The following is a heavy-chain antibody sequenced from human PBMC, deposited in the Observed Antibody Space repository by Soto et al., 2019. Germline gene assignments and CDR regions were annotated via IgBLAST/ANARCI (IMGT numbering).Heavy chain of an antibody. J-gene: IGHJ4*02. CDR1: GGSITTNW. D-gene: IGHD6-19*01. CDR3: ARHIAVPRTRGFDY. Sequence: QVHLQESGPGLVKPSGTLSLTCAVSGGSITTNWWSWVRQPPGKGLEWIGEIYHSGTTNYNPSLRGRVTISVDMSNNQFSLNLNSVTAAYSATYYCARHIAVPRTRGFDYWGQGNLVTVSS. CDR2: IYHSGTT. V-gene: IGHV4-4*02.